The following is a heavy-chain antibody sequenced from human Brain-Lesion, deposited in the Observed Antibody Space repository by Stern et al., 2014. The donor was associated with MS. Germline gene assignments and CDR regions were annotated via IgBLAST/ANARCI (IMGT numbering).Heavy chain of an antibody. Sequence: EVQLVESGGGLVKPGGSLRLSCAASGFTFYGYSMSRVRQAPGKGLEWVSSISSSSTHIFYADSVKGRFTISRDNAKNSLYLHMNSLRAEDTAVYYCARGRYGDYDVDYWGQGTLVTVSS. J-gene: IGHJ4*02. D-gene: IGHD4-17*01. CDR1: GFTFYGYS. CDR2: ISSSSTHI. CDR3: ARGRYGDYDVDY. V-gene: IGHV3-21*01.